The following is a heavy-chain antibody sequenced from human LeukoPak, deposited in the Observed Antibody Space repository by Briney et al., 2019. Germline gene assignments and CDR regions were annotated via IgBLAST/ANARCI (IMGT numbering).Heavy chain of an antibody. CDR2: INSDGSST. V-gene: IGHV3-74*01. Sequence: GGSLRLSCAASGFTFSSYWMHWVRQAPGKGLVWVSRINSDGSSTSYADSVKGRFIISRDNAKNTLYLQMNSLRAEDTAVYYCARGSGGVQLWSFYYYYYGMDVWGQGTTVTVSS. CDR3: ARGSGGVQLWSFYYYYYGMDV. J-gene: IGHJ6*02. CDR1: GFTFSSYW. D-gene: IGHD5-18*01.